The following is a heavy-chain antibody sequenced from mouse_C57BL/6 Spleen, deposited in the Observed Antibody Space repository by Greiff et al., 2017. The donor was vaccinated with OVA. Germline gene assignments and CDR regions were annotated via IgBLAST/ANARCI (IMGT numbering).Heavy chain of an antibody. CDR3: ARHEENPTMITTGFDD. J-gene: IGHJ2*01. V-gene: IGHV1-62-2*01. CDR2: FYPGSGSI. CDR1: GYTFTEYT. D-gene: IGHD2-4*01. Sequence: VQLQQSGAELVKPGASVKLSCKASGYTFTEYTIHWVKQRSGQGLEWIGWFYPGSGSIKYNEKFKDKGTLTADKSSSTVYMELSRLTSKDSAVYFCARHEENPTMITTGFDDWGQGTTLTVSS.